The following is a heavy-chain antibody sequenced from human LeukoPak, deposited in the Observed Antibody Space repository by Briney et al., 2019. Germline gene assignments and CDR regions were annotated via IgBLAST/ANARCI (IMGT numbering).Heavy chain of an antibody. CDR1: GYSFTSYW. CDR2: IYPGDSDT. V-gene: IGHV5-51*01. J-gene: IGHJ3*02. CDR3: ARRRYYGSGSYYTHDAFDI. D-gene: IGHD3-10*01. Sequence: GESLKISCKGSGYSFTSYWIGWVRQMPGKGLEWMGFIYPGDSDTRYSPSFQGQVTISADKSISTAYLQWSSLKASDTAMYYCARRRYYGSGSYYTHDAFDIWGQGTMVTVSS.